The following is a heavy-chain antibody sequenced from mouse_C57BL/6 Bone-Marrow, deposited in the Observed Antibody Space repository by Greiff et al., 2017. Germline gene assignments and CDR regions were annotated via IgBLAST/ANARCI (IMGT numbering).Heavy chain of an antibody. J-gene: IGHJ3*01. D-gene: IGHD2-5*01. Sequence: QVQLQQSGAELVRPGASVTLSCKASGYTFTDYEMHWVKQTPVHGLEWIGAIDPETGGTAYNQKFKGKAILTADKSSSTAYMELRSLTSEDSAVYDCTRYSNYEVWFADWGQGTLVTVSA. CDR2: IDPETGGT. CDR1: GYTFTDYE. CDR3: TRYSNYEVWFAD. V-gene: IGHV1-15*01.